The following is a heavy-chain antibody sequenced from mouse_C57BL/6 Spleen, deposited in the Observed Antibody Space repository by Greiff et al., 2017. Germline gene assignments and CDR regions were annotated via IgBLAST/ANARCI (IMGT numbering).Heavy chain of an antibody. D-gene: IGHD4-1*01. CDR3: AREKLGQNARDY. V-gene: IGHV1-80*01. Sequence: VQLQQSGAELVKPGASVKISCKASGYAFSSYWMNWVKQRPGKGLEWIGQIYPGDGDTNYNGKFKGKATLTADKSSSTAYMQLSSLTSEDSAVYFCAREKLGQNARDYWGQGTSVTVSS. CDR2: IYPGDGDT. CDR1: GYAFSSYW. J-gene: IGHJ4*01.